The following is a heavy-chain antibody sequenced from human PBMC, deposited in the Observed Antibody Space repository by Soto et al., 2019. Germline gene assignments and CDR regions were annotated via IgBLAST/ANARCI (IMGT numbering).Heavy chain of an antibody. Sequence: PSETLSLTCTVSGGSISGYYWSWIRQPPGKGLEWIGYMYNTGSTVYNPSFKSRVTISVDTSKSQLSLRLNSVTAADTAVYYCARGLISGSHYSGGWYYFDSWGQGTQVTVSS. CDR2: MYNTGST. CDR1: GGSISGYY. D-gene: IGHD1-26*01. CDR3: ARGLISGSHYSGGWYYFDS. J-gene: IGHJ4*02. V-gene: IGHV4-59*12.